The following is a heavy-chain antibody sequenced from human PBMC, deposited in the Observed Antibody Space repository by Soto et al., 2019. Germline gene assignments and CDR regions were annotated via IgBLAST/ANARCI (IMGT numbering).Heavy chain of an antibody. V-gene: IGHV4-31*03. D-gene: IGHD3-16*01. Sequence: SGTLSLTCTVSGGSISSGGYYWSWIRQHPGKGLEWIGYIDFSWSTYYNPSLKSRVAISIDTSKNQFSLKLSSVTAADTATFYCARVYICYDYRLDNWGQGPLVTLP. J-gene: IGHJ4*02. CDR3: ARVYICYDYRLDN. CDR2: IDFSWST. CDR1: GGSISSGGYY.